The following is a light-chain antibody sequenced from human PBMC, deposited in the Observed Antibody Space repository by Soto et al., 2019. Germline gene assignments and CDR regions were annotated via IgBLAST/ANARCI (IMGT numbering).Light chain of an antibody. J-gene: IGLJ2*01. V-gene: IGLV1-40*01. CDR3: QSYDSSLSVV. CDR2: GNS. Sequence: QSVLTQPPSVSGAPGQMVTISCTGSSSNIGAGYDVHWYQQLPGTAPKLLIHGNSNRPSGVPDRFSGSKSGTSASLAITGLQAEDEADYYCQSYDSSLSVVFGGGTQLTVL. CDR1: SSNIGAGYD.